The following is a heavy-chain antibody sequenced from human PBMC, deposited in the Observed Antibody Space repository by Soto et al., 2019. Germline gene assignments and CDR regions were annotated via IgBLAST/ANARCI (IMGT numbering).Heavy chain of an antibody. CDR1: GGSFSGYY. CDR2: INHSGST. J-gene: IGHJ3*02. V-gene: IGHV4-34*01. D-gene: IGHD2-21*02. CDR3: ATDYCGGDCSWAFDI. Sequence: QVQLQQWGAGLLKPSVTLSLTCAVYGGSFSGYYWSWICQPPGKGLEWIGEINHSGSTNYNPSLKIRVTISVDTSKNQFSLKLSSVTAADTAVYYCATDYCGGDCSWAFDIWGQGTMVTVSS.